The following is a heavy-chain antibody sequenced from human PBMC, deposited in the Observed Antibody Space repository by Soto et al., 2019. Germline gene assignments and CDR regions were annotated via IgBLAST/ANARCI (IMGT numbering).Heavy chain of an antibody. J-gene: IGHJ4*02. V-gene: IGHV5-10-1*01. D-gene: IGHD5-18*01. Sequence: GESLKISCKGSGYRFSSYWIAWVRQMPGKGLEWMGRIDPSDSYTNYSPSFQGHVTISADKSISTAYLQWSSLKASDTAMYYCATYRRGYSYGPDYWGQGTLVTVSS. CDR1: GYRFSSYW. CDR2: IDPSDSYT. CDR3: ATYRRGYSYGPDY.